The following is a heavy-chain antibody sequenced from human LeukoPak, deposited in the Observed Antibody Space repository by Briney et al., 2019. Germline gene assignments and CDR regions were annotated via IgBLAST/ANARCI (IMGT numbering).Heavy chain of an antibody. CDR1: GFSVSANY. CDR3: ARWKMEGIVVDVFDI. J-gene: IGHJ3*02. Sequence: PGGSLRLSCAASGFSVSANYMSWVRQAPGKGLEWVSAIYSGGATYYTGSVKGRFTMSRHTSKNTLDLQMNNLRVEDTAVYYCARWKMEGIVVDVFDIWGQGTRVSVSS. D-gene: IGHD3-22*01. V-gene: IGHV3-53*04. CDR2: IYSGGAT.